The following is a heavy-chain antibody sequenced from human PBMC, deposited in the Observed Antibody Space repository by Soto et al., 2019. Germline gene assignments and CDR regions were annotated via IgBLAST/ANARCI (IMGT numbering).Heavy chain of an antibody. J-gene: IGHJ4*02. Sequence: SETLSLTCAVYGGSFSDYYWSWIRQPPGKGLEWIGEIDHSGSANYNPSLESRVTISADTSKNQFSLRLSSVTAADTAVYYCARLQKSFGSGSPPDYWGQGTLVTVSS. CDR1: GGSFSDYY. V-gene: IGHV4-34*01. D-gene: IGHD3-10*01. CDR2: IDHSGSA. CDR3: ARLQKSFGSGSPPDY.